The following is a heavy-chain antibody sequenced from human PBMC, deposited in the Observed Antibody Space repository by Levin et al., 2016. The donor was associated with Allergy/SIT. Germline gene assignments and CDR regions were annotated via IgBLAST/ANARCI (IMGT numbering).Heavy chain of an antibody. CDR2: ISGSGAST. CDR3: AKQPDKFGKPFPYFDY. CDR1: GFTFSGFTFSNFA. Sequence: GESLKISCAASGFTFSGFTFSNFAMSWVRQAPGKGLEWVSGISGSGASTYYAHSVKGRFTISRDNSKNTLYLQMNSLRAEDTAVYYCAKQPDKFGKPFPYFDYWGQGTLVTVSS. J-gene: IGHJ4*02. V-gene: IGHV3-23*01. D-gene: IGHD3-3*01.